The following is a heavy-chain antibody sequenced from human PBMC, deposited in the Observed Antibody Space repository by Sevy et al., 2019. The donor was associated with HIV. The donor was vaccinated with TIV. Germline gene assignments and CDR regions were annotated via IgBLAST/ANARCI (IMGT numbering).Heavy chain of an antibody. V-gene: IGHV3-7*01. CDR3: ARRYFDV. D-gene: IGHD3-16*02. CDR1: GFTFHTYW. CDR2: IRQDGNEI. Sequence: GGSLRLSCAASGFTFHTYWMQGVRQAPWKGLEWVANIRQDGNEIYYADSVKGRFTISRDNAMQSLYLEMNNLRVEDSGIYYCARRYFDVWGQGTLVTVSS. J-gene: IGHJ4*02.